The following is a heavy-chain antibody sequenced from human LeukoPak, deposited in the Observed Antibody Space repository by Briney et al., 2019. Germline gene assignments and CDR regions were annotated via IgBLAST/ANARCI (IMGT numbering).Heavy chain of an antibody. V-gene: IGHV3-33*06. CDR2: IWYDGSNK. J-gene: IGHJ4*02. CDR1: GFTFSSYG. Sequence: PGRSLRLSCAASGFTFSSYGMHWVRQAPGKGLEWVAVIWYDGSNKCYAGSVKGRFTISRDNSKNTLYLQMNSLRAEDTAVYYCAKATERGTAMALGVDYWGQGTLVTVSS. CDR3: AKATERGTAMALGVDY. D-gene: IGHD5-18*01.